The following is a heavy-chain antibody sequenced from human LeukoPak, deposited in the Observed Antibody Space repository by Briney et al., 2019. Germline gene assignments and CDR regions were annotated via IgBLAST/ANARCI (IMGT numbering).Heavy chain of an antibody. CDR3: ARNSPTMTKILLQQGSYYFDY. Sequence: SQTLSLLCTVSGRSHSSYYWRWIRQPPGKGLEWIGYIYYSGSTNYNPSLKSRVTISVDTAKYQFSLKLSSVTAADTAVYYCARNSPTMTKILLQQGSYYFDYWGQGTLVTVSS. D-gene: IGHD4-17*01. CDR1: GRSHSSYY. V-gene: IGHV4-59*01. J-gene: IGHJ4*02. CDR2: IYYSGST.